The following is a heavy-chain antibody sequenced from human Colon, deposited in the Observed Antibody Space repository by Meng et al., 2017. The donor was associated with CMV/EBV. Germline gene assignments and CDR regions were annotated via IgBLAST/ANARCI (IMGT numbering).Heavy chain of an antibody. Sequence: GGSLRLSCAASGFTFDDYGMSWVRQAPGKGLEWVSGINWNGGSTGYADSVKGRFTISRDNAKNSLYLQMNSLRAEDTALYYCARAPYCSSTSCAGGYFDYWGQGTLVTVFS. CDR1: GFTFDDYG. CDR2: INWNGGST. D-gene: IGHD2-2*01. J-gene: IGHJ4*02. V-gene: IGHV3-20*04. CDR3: ARAPYCSSTSCAGGYFDY.